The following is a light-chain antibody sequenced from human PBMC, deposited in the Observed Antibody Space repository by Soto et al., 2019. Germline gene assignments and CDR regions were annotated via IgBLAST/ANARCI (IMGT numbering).Light chain of an antibody. J-gene: IGKJ1*01. CDR3: LQVSNFPRT. V-gene: IGKV3D-20*02. CDR2: DAS. Sequence: EIVLTQSPGTLSFSPGESATLSCRASQSVSSSYLAWYQQKPGQAPRLLIYDASKRASGIPARFSGSGSGTDFLLTIDSLQPEDFATYYCLQVSNFPRTFGQGTKVDIK. CDR1: QSVSSSY.